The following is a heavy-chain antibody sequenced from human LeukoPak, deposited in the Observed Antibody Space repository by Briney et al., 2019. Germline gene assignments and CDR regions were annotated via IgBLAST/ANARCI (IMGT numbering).Heavy chain of an antibody. CDR2: IKQDGSER. V-gene: IGHV3-7*01. D-gene: IGHD5-18*01. CDR3: AREGDKAVITYAY. CDR1: GFTFSSYA. Sequence: TGGSLRLSCAASGFTFSSYAMSWVRQAPGKGLEWVANIKQDGSERYYVDSVKGRFTISRDNAKNSLFLQMNSLRAEDTAVYYCAREGDKAVITYAYWGQGTLVTVSS. J-gene: IGHJ4*02.